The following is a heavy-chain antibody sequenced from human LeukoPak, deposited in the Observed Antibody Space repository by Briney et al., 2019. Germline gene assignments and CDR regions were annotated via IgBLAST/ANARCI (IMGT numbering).Heavy chain of an antibody. D-gene: IGHD1-26*01. CDR3: ARGSSSGSYRPFDY. V-gene: IGHV4-34*01. J-gene: IGHJ4*02. CDR2: INHSGST. Sequence: PSETLSPTCAVYGGSFSGYYWSWIRQPPGKGLEWIGEINHSGSTNYNPSLKSRVTISVDTSKNQFSLKLSSVTAADTAVYYCARGSSSGSYRPFDYWGQGTLVTVSS. CDR1: GGSFSGYY.